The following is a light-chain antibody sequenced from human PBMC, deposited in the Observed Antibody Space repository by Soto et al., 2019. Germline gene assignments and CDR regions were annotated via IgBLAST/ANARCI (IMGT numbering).Light chain of an antibody. J-gene: IGLJ1*01. V-gene: IGLV2-11*01. Sequence: QSALTQPRSVFGSPGQSVTISCTGTSSDVGGYNYVSWYQQHPGKAPKLMISDVSKRPSGVPDRFSGSKSGNTASLTISGLQAEDEADYYCCSYAGTYSYVFGTGTKVTVL. CDR1: SSDVGGYNY. CDR2: DVS. CDR3: CSYAGTYSYV.